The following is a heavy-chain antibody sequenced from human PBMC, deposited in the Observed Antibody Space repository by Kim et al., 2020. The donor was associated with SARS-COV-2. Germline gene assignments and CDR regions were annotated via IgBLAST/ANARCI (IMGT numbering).Heavy chain of an antibody. J-gene: IGHJ6*02. CDR3: ASVFTFYGMDV. CDR2: IYSGGST. V-gene: IGHV3-53*01. CDR1: GFTVSSNY. D-gene: IGHD2-21*01. Sequence: GGSLRLSCAASGFTVSSNYMSWVRQAPGKGLEWVSVIYSGGSTYYADSVKGRFTISRDNSKNTLYLQMNSLRAEDTAVYYCASVFTFYGMDVWGQGTTVTVSS.